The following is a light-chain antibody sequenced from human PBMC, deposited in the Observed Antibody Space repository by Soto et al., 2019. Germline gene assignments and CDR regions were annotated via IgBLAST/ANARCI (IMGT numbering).Light chain of an antibody. CDR2: KAS. Sequence: DLQMTQSPSTLSASVGDRVTITCRASQSISSWLAWYKQKPGKAPKLLIYKASSLESGVPSRFSGSGSGTEFTLTISSLQPDDFATYYCQQYHSVPRTFGQGTKLEIK. CDR1: QSISSW. V-gene: IGKV1-5*03. J-gene: IGKJ2*02. CDR3: QQYHSVPRT.